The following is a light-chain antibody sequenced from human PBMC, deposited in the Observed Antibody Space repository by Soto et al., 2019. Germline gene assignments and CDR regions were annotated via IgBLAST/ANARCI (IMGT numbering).Light chain of an antibody. CDR1: QSVSSNY. CDR3: QQYGSSLYT. Sequence: EIVLTQSPGTLSLSPGERATLSCRASQSVSSNYLAWYHQKPGQAPRLLIYGASNRATGIADRFSGSGSGTDFTLTISRLEPDDFAVYYCQQYGSSLYTFGQGTKLEIK. CDR2: GAS. V-gene: IGKV3-20*01. J-gene: IGKJ2*01.